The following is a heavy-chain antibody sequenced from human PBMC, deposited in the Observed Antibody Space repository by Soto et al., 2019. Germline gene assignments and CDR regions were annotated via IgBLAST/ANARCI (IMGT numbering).Heavy chain of an antibody. CDR3: GGMVGPRGGGGWYFDL. CDR2: ISAYNGNT. D-gene: IGHD2-15*01. Sequence: QVQLVQSGAEVKKPGASVKVSCKASGYTFTSYGISWVRQAPGQGLEWMGWISAYNGNTNYAQKLQGRVHMATDTSTSKAYMELRGLGSAETAVYYRGGMVGPRGGGGWYFDLWGRGTLVTVSS. J-gene: IGHJ2*01. CDR1: GYTFTSYG. V-gene: IGHV1-18*01.